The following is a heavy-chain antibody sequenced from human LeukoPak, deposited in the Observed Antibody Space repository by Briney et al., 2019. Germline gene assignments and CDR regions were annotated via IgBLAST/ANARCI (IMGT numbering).Heavy chain of an antibody. D-gene: IGHD3-16*01. Sequence: SETLSPTCTVSGGSISSSSYYWGWIRQPPGKGLEWIGSIYYSGSTYYNPSLKSRVTISVDTSKNQFSLKLSSVTAADTAVYYCARGGGERAFDIWGQGTMVTVSS. V-gene: IGHV4-39*07. J-gene: IGHJ3*02. CDR1: GGSISSSSYY. CDR3: ARGGGERAFDI. CDR2: IYYSGST.